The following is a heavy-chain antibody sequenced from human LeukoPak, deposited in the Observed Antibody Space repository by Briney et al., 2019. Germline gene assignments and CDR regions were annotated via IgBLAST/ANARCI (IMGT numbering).Heavy chain of an antibody. CDR1: GYTFSSYA. CDR3: AKGYYDILTGFDS. J-gene: IGHJ5*01. CDR2: ISESGGST. Sequence: GGSLRLFCASSGYTFSSYAMHWVRQARGKGLEEVSGISESGGSTYYADAVKGRFTISRDSSKSTLYLQMNSLRAEDTAVYYCAKGYYDILTGFDSWGQGTLVTVSS. D-gene: IGHD3-9*01. V-gene: IGHV3-23*01.